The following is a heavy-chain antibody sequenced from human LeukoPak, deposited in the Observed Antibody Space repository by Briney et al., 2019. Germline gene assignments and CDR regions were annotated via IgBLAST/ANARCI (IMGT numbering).Heavy chain of an antibody. CDR3: ARDDYGDYFFPY. D-gene: IGHD4-17*01. V-gene: IGHV3-74*01. CDR1: GFTFSTYW. CDR2: INSDESNT. Sequence: GGSLRLSCAASGFTFSTYWMHWVRQAPGKGLVWVSRINSDESNTNYADSVKGRFTISRDNAKNTLYLQMNSLRAEDTAAYYCARDDYGDYFFPYWGQGTLVTVSS. J-gene: IGHJ4*02.